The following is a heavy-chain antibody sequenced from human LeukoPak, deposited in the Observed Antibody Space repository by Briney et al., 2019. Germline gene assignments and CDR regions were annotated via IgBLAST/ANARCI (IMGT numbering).Heavy chain of an antibody. J-gene: IGHJ6*02. D-gene: IGHD3-16*01. CDR3: AKDQGDVYHYYGMDV. CDR1: GFTFSSYA. V-gene: IGHV3-23*01. Sequence: GGSLRLSCAASGFTFSSYAMSWVRQAPGKGLEWVSAISGSGGSTYYADSVKGRFTISRDNSKNTLYLQMNSLRAKDTAVYYCAKDQGDVYHYYGMDVWGQGTTVTVSS. CDR2: ISGSGGST.